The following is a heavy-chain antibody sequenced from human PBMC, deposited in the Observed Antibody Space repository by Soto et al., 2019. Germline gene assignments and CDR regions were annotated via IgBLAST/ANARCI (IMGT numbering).Heavy chain of an antibody. V-gene: IGHV4-31*03. CDR3: ARVGIIGVSSGDIVVVPAAAYEGNYYYYGMDV. CDR2: IYYSGST. J-gene: IGHJ6*02. CDR1: GGSISSGGYY. D-gene: IGHD2-2*01. Sequence: PSETLSLTCTVSGGSISSGGYYWSWIRQHPGKGLEWIGYIYYSGSTYYNPSLKSRVTISVDTSKNQFSLKLSSVTAADTAVYYCARVGIIGVSSGDIVVVPAAAYEGNYYYYGMDVWGQGTTVTVSS.